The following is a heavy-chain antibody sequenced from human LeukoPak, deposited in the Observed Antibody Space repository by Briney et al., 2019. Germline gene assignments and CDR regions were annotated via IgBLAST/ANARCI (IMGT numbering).Heavy chain of an antibody. CDR3: AKGRGYCSGGSCYSDY. CDR1: GFTFSSYA. V-gene: IGHV3-23*01. CDR2: ISGIGNST. D-gene: IGHD2-15*01. J-gene: IGHJ4*02. Sequence: PGGSLRLSCAASGFTFSSYAMSWVPQAPGKGLEWVSTISGIGNSTYYADSVRGRFTISSDNSKNTMFLQMSSLRAEDTAIYYCAKGRGYCSGGSCYSDYWGQGTLVTVSS.